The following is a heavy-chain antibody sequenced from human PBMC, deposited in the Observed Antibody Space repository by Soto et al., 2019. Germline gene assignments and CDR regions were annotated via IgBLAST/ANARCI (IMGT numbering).Heavy chain of an antibody. CDR2: IDPSDSYT. Sequence: EVQLVQSGAEVKKPGESLRISCKGSGYSFTSYWISWVRQMPGKGLEWMGRIDPSDSYTNYSPSFQGHVTISADKSISTAYLQRSSLRASDTAMYYCAALGEIQYHYYYGMDVWGQGTTVTVSS. CDR1: GYSFTSYW. J-gene: IGHJ6*02. V-gene: IGHV5-10-1*03. CDR3: AALGEIQYHYYYGMDV. D-gene: IGHD5-18*01.